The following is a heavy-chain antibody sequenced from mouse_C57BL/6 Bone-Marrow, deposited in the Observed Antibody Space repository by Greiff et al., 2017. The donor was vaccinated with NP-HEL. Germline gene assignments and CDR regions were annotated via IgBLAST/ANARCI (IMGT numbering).Heavy chain of an antibody. D-gene: IGHD1-1*01. CDR2: IYPGGGYT. CDR3: ASRGGSRYFDV. Sequence: VQLKQSGAELVRPGTSVKMSCKASGYTFTNYWIGWAKQRPGHGLEWIRDIYPGGGYTNYNEKFKGKATLTADKSSSTAYMQFSSLTSEDSAIYYCASRGGSRYFDVWGTGTTVTVSS. CDR1: GYTFTNYW. J-gene: IGHJ1*03. V-gene: IGHV1-63*01.